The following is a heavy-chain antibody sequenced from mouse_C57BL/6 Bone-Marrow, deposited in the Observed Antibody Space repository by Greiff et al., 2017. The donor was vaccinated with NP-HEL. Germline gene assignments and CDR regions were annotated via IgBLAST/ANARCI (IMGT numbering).Heavy chain of an antibody. CDR1: GYTFTDYY. Sequence: EVQLQQSGPVLVKPGASVKMSCKASGYTFTDYYMNWVKQSHGKSLEWIGVINPYNGGTSYNQKFKGTATLTVDKSSSTAYMELNSLTSEDSAVYYCARWDYDERGGFAYWGQGTLVTVSA. CDR2: INPYNGGT. J-gene: IGHJ3*01. D-gene: IGHD2-4*01. CDR3: ARWDYDERGGFAY. V-gene: IGHV1-19*01.